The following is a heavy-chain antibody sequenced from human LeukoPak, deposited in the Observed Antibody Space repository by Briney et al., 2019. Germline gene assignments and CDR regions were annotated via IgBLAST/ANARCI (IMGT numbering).Heavy chain of an antibody. J-gene: IGHJ3*02. CDR1: GGSFSGYY. V-gene: IGHV4-34*01. Sequence: PSETLSLTCAVYGGSFSGYYWSWIRQPPGKGLEWIGEINHSGSTNYNPSLKSRVTISVDTSKNQFSLKLSSVTAADTAVYYCARLGWSGYYHDAFDIWGQGTMVTVSS. D-gene: IGHD3-3*01. CDR2: INHSGST. CDR3: ARLGWSGYYHDAFDI.